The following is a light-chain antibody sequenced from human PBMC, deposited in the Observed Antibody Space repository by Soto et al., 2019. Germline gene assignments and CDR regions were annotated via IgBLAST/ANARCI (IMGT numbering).Light chain of an antibody. Sequence: QMTQSPSSLSASVGARVTITCRASQNIRTYLNWYQQKPGKAPSLLIYGASTLQSGVPSRFSSSGSATDFTLTINSLQPEDFATYYCQQSYTTPRTFGQGTKVEIK. CDR2: GAS. J-gene: IGKJ1*01. V-gene: IGKV1-39*01. CDR3: QQSYTTPRT. CDR1: QNIRTY.